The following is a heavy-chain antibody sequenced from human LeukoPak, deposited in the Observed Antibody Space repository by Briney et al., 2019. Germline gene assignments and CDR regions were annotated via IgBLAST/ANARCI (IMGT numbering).Heavy chain of an antibody. J-gene: IGHJ5*02. Sequence: GGALRLSCADSGFTFIRYWMHWVRQTPGKGLVWVSFISADGSVKRYAAAVKGRFTTSRNNTKSTLYLQMHTLRAEDTAVYYCTTAGGDGSRMGFDPWGQGTLVTVSS. CDR3: TTAGGDGSRMGFDP. CDR1: GFTFIRYW. V-gene: IGHV3-74*01. D-gene: IGHD2-15*01. CDR2: ISADGSVK.